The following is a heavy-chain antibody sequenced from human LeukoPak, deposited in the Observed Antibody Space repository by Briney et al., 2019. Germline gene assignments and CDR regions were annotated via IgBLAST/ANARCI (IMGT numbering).Heavy chain of an antibody. Sequence: QSGGSLRLSCAASGFTFSNYAMTWVRQAPGKGLEWVSTIGNSGGNTYYADSVKGRFTISRDNSKNTLYLQMTSLRAEDTAVYYCAKAVRSMVTGGGYFDSWGQGTLVTVSS. CDR3: AKAVRSMVTGGGYFDS. J-gene: IGHJ4*02. CDR1: GFTFSNYA. CDR2: IGNSGGNT. V-gene: IGHV3-23*01. D-gene: IGHD3-10*01.